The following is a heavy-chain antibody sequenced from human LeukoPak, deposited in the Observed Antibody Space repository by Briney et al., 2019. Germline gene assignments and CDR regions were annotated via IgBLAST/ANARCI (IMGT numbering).Heavy chain of an antibody. CDR1: GGSISSYY. D-gene: IGHD3-16*02. J-gene: IGHJ4*02. CDR2: IYHSGST. Sequence: SETLSLTCTVSGGSISSYYWSWVRQPPGKGLEWIGEIYHSGSTNYNPSLKSRVTISVDKSKNQFSLKLSSVTAADTAVYYCARGYYDYVWGSYRYPVFDYWGQGTLVTVSS. CDR3: ARGYYDYVWGSYRYPVFDY. V-gene: IGHV4-4*02.